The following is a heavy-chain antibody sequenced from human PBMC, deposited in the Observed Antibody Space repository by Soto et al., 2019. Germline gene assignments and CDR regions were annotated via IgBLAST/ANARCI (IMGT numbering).Heavy chain of an antibody. CDR2: INAGNGNT. Sequence: ASVKVSCKASGSTFTSYAMHWVRQAPGQRLEWMGWINAGNGNTKYSQKFQGRVTITRDTSASTAYMELSSLRSEDTAVYYCARDRDYYDSPGPFDYWGQGTLVTVSS. CDR1: GSTFTSYA. J-gene: IGHJ4*02. CDR3: ARDRDYYDSPGPFDY. V-gene: IGHV1-3*01. D-gene: IGHD3-22*01.